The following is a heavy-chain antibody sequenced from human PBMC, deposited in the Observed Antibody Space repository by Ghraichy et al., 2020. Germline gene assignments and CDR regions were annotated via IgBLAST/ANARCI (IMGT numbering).Heavy chain of an antibody. V-gene: IGHV3-30*04. CDR2: ISNDGKIT. Sequence: SCAASGFTFTTYAIHWVRQVPGKGLECVALISNDGKITNYAESVKGRFIISRDDSLDTVDLRMDSLRLEDTGLYYCARDSWGSIDYWGQGTPVTVSS. CDR3: ARDSWGSIDY. J-gene: IGHJ4*02. D-gene: IGHD3-16*01. CDR1: GFTFTTYA.